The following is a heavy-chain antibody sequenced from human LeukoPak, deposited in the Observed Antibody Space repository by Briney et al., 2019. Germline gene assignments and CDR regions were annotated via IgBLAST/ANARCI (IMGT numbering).Heavy chain of an antibody. CDR3: ARGSSRVHMDV. V-gene: IGHV1-2*02. D-gene: IGHD6-13*01. Sequence: ASVKVSCKASGYSFTDYSIHWVRQAPGQGLEWMGWINPNSGGTDYSQRFQDRVTMTRDTSVSTAYMELSSLISDDTAVYYCARGSSRVHMDVWGKGTTVTVSS. J-gene: IGHJ6*03. CDR2: INPNSGGT. CDR1: GYSFTDYS.